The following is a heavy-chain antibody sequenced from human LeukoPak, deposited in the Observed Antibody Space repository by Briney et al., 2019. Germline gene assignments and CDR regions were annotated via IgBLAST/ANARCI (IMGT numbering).Heavy chain of an antibody. CDR3: ARDLRWLLDY. Sequence: PGRSLRLSCAASGFTFSSYAMHWVRQAPGKGLEWVAVISYDGSNKYYADSVKGRFTISRDNSKNTLYLQMNSLRAEDTAVYYCARDLRWLLDYWGQGTLVTVSS. V-gene: IGHV3-30-3*01. D-gene: IGHD3-22*01. CDR1: GFTFSSYA. CDR2: ISYDGSNK. J-gene: IGHJ4*02.